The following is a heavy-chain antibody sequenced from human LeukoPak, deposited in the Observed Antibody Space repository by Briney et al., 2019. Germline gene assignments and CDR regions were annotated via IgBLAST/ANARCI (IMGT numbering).Heavy chain of an antibody. D-gene: IGHD3-10*02. CDR3: AELGITMIGGV. CDR2: ISSSGSTI. Sequence: GGSLRLSCAASGFTFSSYGLSWIRQAPGKGLEWVSYISSSGSTIYYADSVKGRFTISRDNAKNSLYLQMNSLRAEDTAVYYCAELGITMIGGVWGKGTTVTISS. CDR1: GFTFSSYG. J-gene: IGHJ6*04. V-gene: IGHV3-48*03.